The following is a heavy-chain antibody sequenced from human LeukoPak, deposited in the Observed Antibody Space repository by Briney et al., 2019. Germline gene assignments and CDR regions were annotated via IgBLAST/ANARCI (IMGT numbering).Heavy chain of an antibody. CDR1: GGSISSSSYY. Sequence: PSETLSLTCTVSGGSISSSSYYWSWIRQPPGKGLEWIGEINHSGSTNYNPSLKSRVTISVDTSKNQFSLKLSSVTAADTAVYYCARGPRRGVMGGWFDPWGQGTLVTVSS. CDR2: INHSGST. V-gene: IGHV4-39*07. CDR3: ARGPRRGVMGGWFDP. J-gene: IGHJ5*02. D-gene: IGHD2-8*01.